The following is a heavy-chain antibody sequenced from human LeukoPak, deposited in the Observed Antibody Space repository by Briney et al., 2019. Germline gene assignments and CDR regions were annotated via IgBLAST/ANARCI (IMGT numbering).Heavy chain of an antibody. V-gene: IGHV3-7*03. CDR2: IKQDGSEK. CDR3: AKDIRELLYVTAFDI. CDR1: GFTFSSYW. D-gene: IGHD1-26*01. Sequence: PGGSLRLSCAASGFTFSSYWMSWVRQAPGKGLEWVANIKQDGSEKYYVDSVKGRFTISRDNAKNSLYLQMNSLRAEDTALYYCAKDIRELLYVTAFDIWGQGTMVTVSS. J-gene: IGHJ3*02.